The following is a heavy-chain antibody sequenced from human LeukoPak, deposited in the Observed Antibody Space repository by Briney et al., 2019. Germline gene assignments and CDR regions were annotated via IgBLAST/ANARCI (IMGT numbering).Heavy chain of an antibody. D-gene: IGHD3-9*01. CDR1: GYTFTSYY. V-gene: IGHV1-46*01. CDR2: INPSGGRT. CDR3: ARDGAPHVLRYFDWLPQGAFDI. Sequence: ASVKVSRKASGYTFTSYYMHWVRQAPGQGLEWMGIINPSGGRTSYAQKFQGRVTMTRDTSTSTVYMELSSLRSEDTAVYYCARDGAPHVLRYFDWLPQGAFDIWGQGTMVTVSS. J-gene: IGHJ3*02.